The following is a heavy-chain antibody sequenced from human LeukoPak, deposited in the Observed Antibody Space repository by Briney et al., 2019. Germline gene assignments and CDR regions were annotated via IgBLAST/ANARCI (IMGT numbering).Heavy chain of an antibody. J-gene: IGHJ5*02. CDR1: GGSIGSSRYY. V-gene: IGHV4-39*07. CDR3: AGDWCSGTSCPTGFDP. Sequence: PSETLSLTCTVSGGSIGSSRYYWGWIRQPPGKGLEWIGSIYYSGSTYYNPSLKSRVTISVDTSKNQFSLKLSSVTAADTAVYYCAGDWCSGTSCPTGFDPWGQGTLVTVSS. CDR2: IYYSGST. D-gene: IGHD2-2*01.